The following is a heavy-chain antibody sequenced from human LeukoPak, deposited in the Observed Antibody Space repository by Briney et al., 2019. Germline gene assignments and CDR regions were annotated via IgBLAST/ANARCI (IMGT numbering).Heavy chain of an antibody. CDR3: VKDVGVGASYFDN. Sequence: PGGSLRLPCAASGFTFSSCGMHWVRQSPAKGLEWVAYIRYDGSDKYYIDSVKGRFTIARDNPKETLYLQMTSLSHDDTAVYFCVKDVGVGASYFDNWGQGTLVAVSS. CDR1: GFTFSSCG. D-gene: IGHD1-26*01. V-gene: IGHV3-30*02. CDR2: IRYDGSDK. J-gene: IGHJ4*02.